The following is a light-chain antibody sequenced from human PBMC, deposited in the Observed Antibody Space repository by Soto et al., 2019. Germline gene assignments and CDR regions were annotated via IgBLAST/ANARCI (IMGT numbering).Light chain of an antibody. CDR3: SSYTSRSTVV. CDR1: SSDVGGYNY. J-gene: IGLJ2*01. Sequence: QSVLTQHASVSGSPGQSITISCIGTSSDVGGYNYVSWYQQHPGKAPKLIIYEVSYRPSGVSNRFSGSKSGNTASLTISGLQAEDDADYYCSSYTSRSTVVFGGGTKLTVL. V-gene: IGLV2-14*01. CDR2: EVS.